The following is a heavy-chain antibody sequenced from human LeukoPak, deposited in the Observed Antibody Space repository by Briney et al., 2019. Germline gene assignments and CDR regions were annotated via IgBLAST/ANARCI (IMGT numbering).Heavy chain of an antibody. Sequence: SETLSLTCTISGGSISSGGYYWSWIRQHPGKGLEWIGYIYYSGSTYYNPSLKSRVTISVDTSKNQFSLKLSSVTAADTAVYYCARDHITMTHLDPWGQGTLVTVSS. J-gene: IGHJ5*02. D-gene: IGHD3-22*01. CDR3: ARDHITMTHLDP. CDR2: IYYSGST. CDR1: GGSISSGGYY. V-gene: IGHV4-31*03.